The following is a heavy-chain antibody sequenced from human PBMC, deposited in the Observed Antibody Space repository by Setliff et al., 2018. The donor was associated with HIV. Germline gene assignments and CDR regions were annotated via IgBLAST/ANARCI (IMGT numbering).Heavy chain of an antibody. V-gene: IGHV4-4*02. CDR3: ARQGAVTGHAFDS. Sequence: PSETLSLTCTVSGGPIRSPNWWSWVRQPPGKGLEWIGEIFHGGNTNYSPSLESRVTLSVDKSKNQFSLRLSSVTAADTAVYYCARQGAVTGHAFDSWGPGALVTVSS. J-gene: IGHJ4*02. CDR2: IFHGGNT. D-gene: IGHD6-19*01. CDR1: GGPIRSPNW.